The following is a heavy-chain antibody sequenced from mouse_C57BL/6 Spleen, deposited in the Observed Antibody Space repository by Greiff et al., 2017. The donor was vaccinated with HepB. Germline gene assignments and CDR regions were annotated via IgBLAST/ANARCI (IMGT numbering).Heavy chain of an antibody. CDR2: ISSGGDYI. D-gene: IGHD2-3*01. CDR3: TREGDYDPWFAY. CDR1: GFTFSSYA. J-gene: IGHJ3*01. V-gene: IGHV5-9-1*02. Sequence: LVESGEGLVKPGGSLKLSCAASGFTFSSYAMSWVRQTPEKRLEWVAYISSGGDYIYYAETVKGRFTISRENARNTLYLQMSSLKSDDTAMYYCTREGDYDPWFAYWGQGTLVTVAA.